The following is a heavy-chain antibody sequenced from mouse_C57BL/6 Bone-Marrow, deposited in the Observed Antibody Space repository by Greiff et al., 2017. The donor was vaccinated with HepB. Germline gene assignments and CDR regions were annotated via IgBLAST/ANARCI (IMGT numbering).Heavy chain of an antibody. V-gene: IGHV1-81*01. CDR1: GYTFTSYG. Sequence: QVQLKQSGAELARPGASVKLSCKASGYTFTSYGISWVKQRTGQGLEWIGEIYPRSGNTYYNEKFKGKATLTADKSSSTAYMELRSLTSEDSAVYFCARGYDGSSYEGYWGQGTTLTVSS. CDR2: IYPRSGNT. J-gene: IGHJ2*01. D-gene: IGHD1-1*01. CDR3: ARGYDGSSYEGY.